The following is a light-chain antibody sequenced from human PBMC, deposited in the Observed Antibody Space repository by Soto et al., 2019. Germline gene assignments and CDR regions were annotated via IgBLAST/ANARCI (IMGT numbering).Light chain of an antibody. CDR3: NSYTPLSNRL. J-gene: IGLJ1*01. CDR1: SSDIGAYNY. Sequence: QSALTQPASVSGSPGQSITISCTGTSSDIGAYNYVSWYQQHPGKAPKLLIYEVTNRPSGVSDRFSGSKSGNTASLTISGLQAEDEAHYYCNSYTPLSNRLFGNGTKFTV. V-gene: IGLV2-14*01. CDR2: EVT.